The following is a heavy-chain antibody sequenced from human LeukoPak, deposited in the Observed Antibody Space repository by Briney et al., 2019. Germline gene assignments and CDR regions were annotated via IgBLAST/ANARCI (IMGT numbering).Heavy chain of an antibody. D-gene: IGHD3-9*01. V-gene: IGHV3-21*01. J-gene: IGHJ6*03. CDR3: ARERGVRYFDWSPPYYYYYMDV. Sequence: GGSLRLSCEASGFTFSSYSMNWVRQAPGKGLEWVSSISSSSSYIYYADSVKGRFTISRDNAKNSLYLQMNSLRAGDTAVYYCARERGVRYFDWSPPYYYYYMDVWGKGTTVTISS. CDR1: GFTFSSYS. CDR2: ISSSSSYI.